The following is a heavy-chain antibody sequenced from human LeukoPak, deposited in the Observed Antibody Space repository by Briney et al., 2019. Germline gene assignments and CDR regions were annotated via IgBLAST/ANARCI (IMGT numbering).Heavy chain of an antibody. V-gene: IGHV3-9*01. CDR3: AKGYSSSSLSLFDY. CDR1: GFTFDDYA. CDR2: ISWNSGSI. Sequence: PGRSLRLSCAASGFTFDDYAMHWVRQAPGTGLEWVSGISWNSGSIGYADSVKGRFTISRDNAKNSLYLQMNSLRAEDTALYYCAKGYSSSSLSLFDYWGQGTLVTVSS. J-gene: IGHJ4*02. D-gene: IGHD6-6*01.